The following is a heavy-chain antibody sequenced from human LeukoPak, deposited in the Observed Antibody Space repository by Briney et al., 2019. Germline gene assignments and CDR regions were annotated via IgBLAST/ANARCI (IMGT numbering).Heavy chain of an antibody. Sequence: PGRSLRLSCAASGFTFSNYGMHWVRQAPGKGLEWVAVVWSDGTTKNYADSVKGRFTVSRDNSKNTLYLQMNSLRADDTAVYYCARGPRAFDPWGQGTLVTVSS. CDR2: VWSDGTTK. J-gene: IGHJ5*02. CDR1: GFTFSNYG. CDR3: ARGPRAFDP. V-gene: IGHV3-33*01.